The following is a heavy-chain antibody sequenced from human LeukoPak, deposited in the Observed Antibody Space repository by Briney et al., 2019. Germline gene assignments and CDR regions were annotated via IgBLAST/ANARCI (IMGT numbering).Heavy chain of an antibody. D-gene: IGHD1-7*01. V-gene: IGHV4-59*12. J-gene: IGHJ6*02. CDR2: IYYTGST. CDR1: GGSISGYY. Sequence: SETLSLTCTVSGGSISGYYWSWIRQPPGKGLEWIGYIYYTGSTNYNPSLKSRVTTSVDTSKNQFSLKLSSVTAADTAVYYCARYETTSYYYYGMDVWGQGTTVTVSS. CDR3: ARYETTSYYYYGMDV.